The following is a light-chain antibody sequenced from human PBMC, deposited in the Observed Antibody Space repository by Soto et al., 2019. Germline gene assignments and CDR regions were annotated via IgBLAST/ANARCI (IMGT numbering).Light chain of an antibody. CDR3: QQYGSSTWT. Sequence: EIVSTQSPGTLTLSTGERATLSCRASQSVSSSYLAWYQQKPGQAPRLLIYGASSRATGIPDRFSGSGSGKDFTLTISRLEPEDFAVYYCQQYGSSTWTFGQGTKVDIK. CDR2: GAS. J-gene: IGKJ1*01. CDR1: QSVSSSY. V-gene: IGKV3-20*01.